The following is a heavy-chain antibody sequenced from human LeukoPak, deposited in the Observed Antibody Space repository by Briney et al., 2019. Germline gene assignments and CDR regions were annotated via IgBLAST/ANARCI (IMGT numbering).Heavy chain of an antibody. CDR2: IYTSGST. V-gene: IGHV4-61*02. Sequence: KPSETLSLTCTVSGGSISSGSYYWSWIRQPAGKGLEWIGRIYTSGSTNYNPSLKSRVTISVDTSKNQFSLKLSSVTAADTAVYYCARAGVDGAVARENWFDPWGQGTLVTVSS. CDR1: GGSISSGSYY. D-gene: IGHD6-19*01. CDR3: ARAGVDGAVARENWFDP. J-gene: IGHJ5*02.